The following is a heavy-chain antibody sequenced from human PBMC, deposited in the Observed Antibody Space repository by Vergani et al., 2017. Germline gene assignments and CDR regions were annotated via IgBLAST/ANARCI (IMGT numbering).Heavy chain of an antibody. Sequence: QVQLVQSGAEVKKPGASVKVSCKASGYTFTSYAMHWVRQAPGQRLEWMGWINAGNGNTKYSQKFQGRVTITRVTSASTAYMELSSLRSEDTAVYYCAREGFYDYVWGSYRLRGGYYFDYWGQGTLVTVSS. CDR3: AREGFYDYVWGSYRLRGGYYFDY. J-gene: IGHJ4*02. CDR1: GYTFTSYA. V-gene: IGHV1-3*01. CDR2: INAGNGNT. D-gene: IGHD3-16*02.